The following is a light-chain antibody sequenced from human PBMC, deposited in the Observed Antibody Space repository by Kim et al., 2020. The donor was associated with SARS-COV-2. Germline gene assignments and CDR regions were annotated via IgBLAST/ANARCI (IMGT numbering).Light chain of an antibody. J-gene: IGLJ3*02. CDR3: CSSGGTNNWV. Sequence: QSALTQPPSASGSPGQSVTISCTGTSGDIGDYNNVSWYQQHSGEAPKLMIYDVSNWPSGVSDRFSGSKSGNMASLTVSGLQAEDEANYYCCSSGGTNNWVFGGGTQLTVL. CDR1: SGDIGDYNN. CDR2: DVS. V-gene: IGLV2-8*01.